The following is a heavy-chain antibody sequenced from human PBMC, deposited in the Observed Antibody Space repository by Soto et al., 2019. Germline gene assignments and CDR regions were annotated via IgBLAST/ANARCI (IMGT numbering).Heavy chain of an antibody. J-gene: IGHJ6*03. CDR3: ARGHYDFWSGTIGYMDV. D-gene: IGHD3-3*01. CDR2: MNPNSGNT. V-gene: IGHV1-8*01. Sequence: QVQLGQSGAEVKKPGASVKVSCKASGYTFTRYDINWVRQATGQGLEWMGWMNPNSGNTVYAQKFQGRVTMTRNTSISTAYMEMSSLRSEDTAVYYCARGHYDFWSGTIGYMDVWGNGTTVTVSS. CDR1: GYTFTRYD.